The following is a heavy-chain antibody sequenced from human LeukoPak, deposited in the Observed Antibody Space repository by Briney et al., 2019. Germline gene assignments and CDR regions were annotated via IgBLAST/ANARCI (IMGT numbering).Heavy chain of an antibody. CDR2: IRSKAYGGTT. CDR3: RVGEMATTHALSPDY. V-gene: IGHV3-49*03. CDR1: GFTFGDYA. J-gene: IGHJ4*02. Sequence: GGSLRLSCTASGFTFGDYAMSWFRQAPGKGLEWVGFIRSKAYGGTTEYAASVKGRFTISRDDSKSIAYLQMSSLKTEDTAVYYCRVGEMATTHALSPDYWGQGTLVTVSS. D-gene: IGHD5-24*01.